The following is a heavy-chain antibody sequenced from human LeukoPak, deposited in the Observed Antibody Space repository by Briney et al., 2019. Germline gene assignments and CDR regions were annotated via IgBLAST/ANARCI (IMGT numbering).Heavy chain of an antibody. Sequence: PGGSLRLSCTASGFTFSNNAMNWVRQAPGKGLEWVSGISSSGGSTYYADSVKGRFTISRDNSKNTLYLQVISLRAEDTAVYYCAKSPMGNYYDSSGYYDASFDCWGQGTLVTVSS. CDR2: ISSSGGST. CDR1: GFTFSNNA. J-gene: IGHJ4*02. D-gene: IGHD3-22*01. CDR3: AKSPMGNYYDSSGYYDASFDC. V-gene: IGHV3-23*01.